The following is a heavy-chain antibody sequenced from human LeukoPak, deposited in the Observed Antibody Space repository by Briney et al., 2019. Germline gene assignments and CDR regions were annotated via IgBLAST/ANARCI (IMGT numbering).Heavy chain of an antibody. V-gene: IGHV4-59*01. Sequence: PSETLSLTCTVSGGSISSYYWSWLRQPPGKGLEWIGYIYYSGSTNYNPSLKSRVTISVDTSKNQFSLKLSSVTAADTAVYYCARGEGWLANDYWGQGTLVTVSS. CDR2: IYYSGST. J-gene: IGHJ4*02. CDR1: GGSISSYY. D-gene: IGHD5-24*01. CDR3: ARGEGWLANDY.